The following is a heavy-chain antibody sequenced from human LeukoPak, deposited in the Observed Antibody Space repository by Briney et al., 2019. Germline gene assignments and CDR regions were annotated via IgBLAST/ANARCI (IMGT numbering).Heavy chain of an antibody. V-gene: IGHV3-66*01. Sequence: GGSLRLSCAASGFTVSSNYMSWVRQAPGKGLEWVSVIYSGGSTYYADSVKGRFTISRDNSKNTLYLQMNSLRAEDTAVYYCARDLVGATESYYYYGMDVWGQGTTVTVSS. CDR3: ARDLVGATESYYYYGMDV. D-gene: IGHD1-26*01. CDR1: GFTVSSNY. CDR2: IYSGGST. J-gene: IGHJ6*02.